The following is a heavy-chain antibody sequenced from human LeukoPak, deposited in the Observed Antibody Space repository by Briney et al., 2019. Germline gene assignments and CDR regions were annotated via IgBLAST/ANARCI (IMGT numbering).Heavy chain of an antibody. J-gene: IGHJ4*02. CDR3: AKDTGSRAVAGTPFDY. Sequence: GGPLRLSCAASGFTFSSYAMSWVRQAPGKGLEWVSAISGSGGSTYYADSVKGRFTISRDNSKNTLYLQMNSLRAEDTALYYCAKDTGSRAVAGTPFDYWGQGALVTVSS. CDR2: ISGSGGST. CDR1: GFTFSSYA. D-gene: IGHD6-19*01. V-gene: IGHV3-23*01.